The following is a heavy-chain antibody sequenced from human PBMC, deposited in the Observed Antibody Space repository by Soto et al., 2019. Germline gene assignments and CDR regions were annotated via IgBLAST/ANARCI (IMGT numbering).Heavy chain of an antibody. CDR3: ARPDGATYNSRY. D-gene: IGHD1-1*01. CDR2: ISTSGGST. CDR1: GFTFNAYS. Sequence: DVQLLESGGSLVQPGGSLRLSCAASGFTFNAYSLSWVRQAPGKGLEWVSAISTSGGSTYYTDSVKGRFTISRDNSQNTLYLQMNSLRAEDTAVYYCARPDGATYNSRYWGQGTLVTVSS. J-gene: IGHJ4*02. V-gene: IGHV3-23*01.